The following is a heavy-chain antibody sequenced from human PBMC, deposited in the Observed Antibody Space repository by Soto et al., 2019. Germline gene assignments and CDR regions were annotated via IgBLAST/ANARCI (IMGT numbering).Heavy chain of an antibody. CDR2: INAGNGNT. V-gene: IGHV1-3*01. Sequence: QVQLVQSGAEVKKPGASVKVSCKASGYTFTSYAMHWVRQAPGQRLEWMGWINAGNGNTKYSQKLQGRVTITRDTSASTAYMELSSLRSEDTAVYYCARMVEVPAAITGFDPWGQGTLVTVSS. J-gene: IGHJ5*02. D-gene: IGHD2-2*01. CDR1: GYTFTSYA. CDR3: ARMVEVPAAITGFDP.